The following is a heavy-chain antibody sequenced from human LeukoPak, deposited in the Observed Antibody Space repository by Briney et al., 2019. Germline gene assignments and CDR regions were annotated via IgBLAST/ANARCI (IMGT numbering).Heavy chain of an antibody. Sequence: SETLSLTCTVSGGSIINISYYWGWIRQPPGKGLEWIGNIYYSGGTYYNPSLKSRVTVSVDTSKNQFSLKLSAVTAADTAVYYCARQRSREYYFDYWGQGTLVTAPS. CDR1: GGSIINISYY. CDR3: ARQRSREYYFDY. V-gene: IGHV4-39*01. CDR2: IYYSGGT. J-gene: IGHJ4*02.